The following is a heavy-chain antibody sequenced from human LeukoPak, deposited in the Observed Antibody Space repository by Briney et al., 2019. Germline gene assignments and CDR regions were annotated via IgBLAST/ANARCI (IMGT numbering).Heavy chain of an antibody. Sequence: PGGSLRLSCAASGFTFSSYGMHWVRQAPGKGLEWVAVISYGGSNKFYADSVKGRFTISRDNSKNTLYLQMNSPRAEDTAVYYCAKDVGMIGYCSGGSCYAIDYWGQGTLVTVSS. CDR2: ISYGGSNK. J-gene: IGHJ4*02. D-gene: IGHD2-15*01. CDR3: AKDVGMIGYCSGGSCYAIDY. CDR1: GFTFSSYG. V-gene: IGHV3-30*18.